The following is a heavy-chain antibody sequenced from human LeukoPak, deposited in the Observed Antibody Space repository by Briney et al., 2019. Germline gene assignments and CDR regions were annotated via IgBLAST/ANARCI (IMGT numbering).Heavy chain of an antibody. CDR2: ISGSSSHV. CDR3: AREESTIVVVVAATMYYFDY. D-gene: IGHD2-15*01. J-gene: IGHJ4*02. V-gene: IGHV3-21*01. Sequence: GGSLRLSCEASGFSFSIYNMNWVRLAPGKGLEWVSSISGSSSHVWYADSVKGRFTSSRDNAKNSLYLQMNSLRAEDTAVYYCAREESTIVVVVAATMYYFDYWGQGTLVTVSS. CDR1: GFSFSIYN.